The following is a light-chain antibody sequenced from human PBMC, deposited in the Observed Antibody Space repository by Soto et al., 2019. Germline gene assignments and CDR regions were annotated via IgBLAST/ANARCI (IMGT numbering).Light chain of an antibody. Sequence: DIQMTQSPSSLSASVGDRVTISCRASQNINSYVNWYQQKPGKAPNLLIYATSSLQTGVPSRFSGSGSGTDFTLTVSSLQPEDFATYYCQQSYNIPLTFGGGTKVDI. CDR1: QNINSY. CDR3: QQSYNIPLT. J-gene: IGKJ4*01. CDR2: ATS. V-gene: IGKV1-39*01.